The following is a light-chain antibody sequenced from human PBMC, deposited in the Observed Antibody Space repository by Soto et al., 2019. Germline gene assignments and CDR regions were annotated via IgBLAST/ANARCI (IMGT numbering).Light chain of an antibody. Sequence: QSVLTQPASVSGSPGQSITISCAGTSSDIGGYDFVSWYQQHPDKAPQLIIYGVTNRPSGVANRFSGAKSGNTASLTISGLQAEDDADYYCSSYTHTHPLAVFGTGTQLTAL. CDR1: SSDIGGYDF. CDR3: SSYTHTHPLAV. CDR2: GVT. V-gene: IGLV2-14*03. J-gene: IGLJ7*02.